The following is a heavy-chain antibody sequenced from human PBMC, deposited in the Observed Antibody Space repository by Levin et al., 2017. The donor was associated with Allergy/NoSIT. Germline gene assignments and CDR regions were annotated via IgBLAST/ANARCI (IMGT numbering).Heavy chain of an antibody. CDR3: ARDILTGYYNTPDY. CDR1: GFTFSSYG. V-gene: IGHV3-33*01. Sequence: GGSLRLSCAASGFTFSSYGMHWVRQAPGKGLEWVAVIWYDGSNKYYADSVKGRFTISRDNSKNTLYLQMNSLRAEDTAVYYCARDILTGYYNTPDYWGQGTLVTVSS. CDR2: IWYDGSNK. J-gene: IGHJ4*02. D-gene: IGHD3-9*01.